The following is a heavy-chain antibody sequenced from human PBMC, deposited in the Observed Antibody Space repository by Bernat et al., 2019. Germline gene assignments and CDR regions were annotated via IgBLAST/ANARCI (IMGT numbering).Heavy chain of an antibody. CDR2: ISWNSVTI. CDR3: SKAVAAAVSDAFDI. CDR1: GFTFDDYA. D-gene: IGHD6-13*01. Sequence: EVQLVESGGGLVQPGRSLRLSCAASGFTFDDYAMYWARQVPGKGLEWVSGISWNSVTITYADSVNGRFTISRDNAKNSLYLQMNSLRAEDTTFYYCSKAVAAAVSDAFDIWGQGTMVTVSS. J-gene: IGHJ3*02. V-gene: IGHV3-9*01.